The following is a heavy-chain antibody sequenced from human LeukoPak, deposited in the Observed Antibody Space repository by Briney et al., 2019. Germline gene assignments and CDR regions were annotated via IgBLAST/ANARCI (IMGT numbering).Heavy chain of an antibody. CDR3: ARVYEYSSSLDY. V-gene: IGHV1-69*04. Sequence: GASVKVSCKASGGTFSSYAISWVRQAPGQGLEWMGRIIPILGIANYAQKLQGRVTMTTDTSTSTAYMELRSLRSDDTAVYYCARVYEYSSSLDYWGQGTLVTVSS. J-gene: IGHJ4*02. D-gene: IGHD6-13*01. CDR1: GGTFSSYA. CDR2: IIPILGIA.